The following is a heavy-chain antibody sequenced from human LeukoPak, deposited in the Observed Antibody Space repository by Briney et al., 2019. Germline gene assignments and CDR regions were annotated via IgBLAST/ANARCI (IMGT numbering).Heavy chain of an antibody. J-gene: IGHJ4*02. Sequence: GGSLRLSCAASGFTFSSYGMHWVRQAPGKGLEWVAVISYDGSNKYYADSVKGRFTISRDNSKNTLYLQMKSLRAEDTAVYYCAKEGDYDSSGYSFDYWGQGTLVTVSS. D-gene: IGHD3-22*01. CDR3: AKEGDYDSSGYSFDY. CDR1: GFTFSSYG. CDR2: ISYDGSNK. V-gene: IGHV3-30*18.